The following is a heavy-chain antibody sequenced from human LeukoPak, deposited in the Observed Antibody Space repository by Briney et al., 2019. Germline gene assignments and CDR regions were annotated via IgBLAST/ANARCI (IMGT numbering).Heavy chain of an antibody. CDR2: IYYSGST. V-gene: IGHV4-59*01. J-gene: IGHJ6*03. CDR1: GGSISSYY. Sequence: PSETLSLTCTVSGGSISSYYWSWIRQPPGKGLEWIGYIYYSGSTNYNPSLKSPVTISRDTSKNQSSLKLSSVTAADTAVYYCAREVVGGGYYYYYMDVWGKGTTVTVSS. D-gene: IGHD1-26*01. CDR3: AREVVGGGYYYYYMDV.